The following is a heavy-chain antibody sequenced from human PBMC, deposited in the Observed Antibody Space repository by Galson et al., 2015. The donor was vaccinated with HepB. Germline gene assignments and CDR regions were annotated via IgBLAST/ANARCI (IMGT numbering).Heavy chain of an antibody. CDR1: GGSFSGYY. V-gene: IGHV4-34*01. CDR3: ARKGVVPAAMPFDY. J-gene: IGHJ4*02. Sequence: LSLTCAVYGGSFSGYYWSWIRQPPGKGLEWIGEINHSGSTNYNPSLKSRVTISVDTSKNQFSLKLSSVTAADTAVYYCARKGVVPAAMPFDYWGQGTLVTVSS. D-gene: IGHD2-2*01. CDR2: INHSGST.